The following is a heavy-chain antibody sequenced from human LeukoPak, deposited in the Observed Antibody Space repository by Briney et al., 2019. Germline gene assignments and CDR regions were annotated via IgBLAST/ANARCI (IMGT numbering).Heavy chain of an antibody. V-gene: IGHV4-4*02. CDR2: IYHSGST. CDR1: GGSISSSNW. J-gene: IGHJ4*02. CDR3: ARDRRWELPSPFDY. D-gene: IGHD1-26*01. Sequence: SGTLSLTCAVSGGSISSSNWWSWVRQPPGKGLEWIGEIYHSGSTNYNPSLKSRVTISVDKSKNQFSLKLSSVTAADTAVYYCARDRRWELPSPFDYWGQGTLVTVSS.